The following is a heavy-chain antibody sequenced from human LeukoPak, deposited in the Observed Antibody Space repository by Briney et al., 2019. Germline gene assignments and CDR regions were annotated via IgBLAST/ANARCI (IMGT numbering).Heavy chain of an antibody. D-gene: IGHD2-2*01. CDR2: ISSSSSTI. CDR3: ARDRWDIVVVPAAMGVAFDI. CDR1: GFTFSSYS. J-gene: IGHJ3*02. V-gene: IGHV3-48*01. Sequence: GGSLRLSCAASGFTFSSYSMNWVRQAPGKGLEWVSYISSSSSTIYYADSVKGRFTISRDNAKNSLYLQMNSLRAEDTAVYYCARDRWDIVVVPAAMGVAFDIWGQGTMVTVS.